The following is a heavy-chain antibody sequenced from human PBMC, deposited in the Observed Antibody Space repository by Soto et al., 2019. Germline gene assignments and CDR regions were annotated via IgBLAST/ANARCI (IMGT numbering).Heavy chain of an antibody. CDR1: GGSISSSSYY. CDR2: IYYSGST. Sequence: SETLSLTCTVSGGSISSSSYYWGWIRQPPGKGLEWIGSIYYSGSTYYNPSLKSRVTISVDTSKNQFSLKLSSVTAADTAVYYCASQSIFGVVRHIDYWGQGTLVTVSS. CDR3: ASQSIFGVVRHIDY. J-gene: IGHJ4*02. V-gene: IGHV4-39*01. D-gene: IGHD3-3*01.